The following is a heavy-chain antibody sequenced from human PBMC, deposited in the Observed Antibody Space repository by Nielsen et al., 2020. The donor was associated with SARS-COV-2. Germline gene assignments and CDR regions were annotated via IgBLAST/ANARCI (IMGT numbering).Heavy chain of an antibody. V-gene: IGHV3-9*01. Sequence: GGSLRLSCAASGFTFDDYPMHWVRQVPGKGLEWVSGISWNSGTIAYADSVKGRFTISRDNAKNSLYLQMNSLRVEDTALYYCAKDDYGVYDALDIWGQGTMVTVSS. CDR2: ISWNSGTI. CDR3: AKDDYGVYDALDI. J-gene: IGHJ3*02. CDR1: GFTFDDYP. D-gene: IGHD4-17*01.